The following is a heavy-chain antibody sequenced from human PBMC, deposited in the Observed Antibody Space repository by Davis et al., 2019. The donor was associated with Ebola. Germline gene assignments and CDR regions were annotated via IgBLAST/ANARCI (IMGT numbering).Heavy chain of an antibody. CDR1: GYTFTSYG. D-gene: IGHD2-2*03. J-gene: IGHJ6*02. CDR3: ARDGWIGYYYYYGMDV. CDR2: IIPIFGTA. V-gene: IGHV1-69*13. Sequence: SVKVSCKASGYTFTSYGISWVRQAPGQGLEWMGGIIPIFGTANYAQKFQGRVTITADESTSTAYMELSSLRSEDTAVYYCARDGWIGYYYYYGMDVWGQGTTVTVSS.